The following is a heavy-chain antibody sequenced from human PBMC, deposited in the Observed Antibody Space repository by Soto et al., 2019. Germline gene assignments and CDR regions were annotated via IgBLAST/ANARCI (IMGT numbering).Heavy chain of an antibody. CDR1: GFTFADYA. V-gene: IGHV3-9*01. Sequence: DVQLVESGGGLVPPGRSLRLSCAASGFTFADYAMHWVRQAPGKGLEWVSGISWNSGNIDYADSVKGRFAISRDNAKNSLYLQMNSLRAEDTALYYCVKDGGKYGDCFNPLFDYWGQGTLVTVSS. CDR3: VKDGGKYGDCFNPLFDY. D-gene: IGHD2-21*02. CDR2: ISWNSGNI. J-gene: IGHJ4*02.